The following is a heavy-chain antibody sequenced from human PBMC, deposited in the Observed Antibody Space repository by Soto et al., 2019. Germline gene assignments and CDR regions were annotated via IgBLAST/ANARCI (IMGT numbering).Heavy chain of an antibody. D-gene: IGHD6-19*01. CDR3: ARGPEAVAGAYGMDV. J-gene: IGHJ6*02. CDR1: GFTFSNYG. Sequence: GGSLRLSCAASGFTFSNYGMHWVRQAPGKGLEWVAVIWYDGSNKYHADSVKGRFTISRDNSENTLFLQMNSLIAEDTAIYYCARGPEAVAGAYGMDVWGQGTTVTVS. V-gene: IGHV3-33*01. CDR2: IWYDGSNK.